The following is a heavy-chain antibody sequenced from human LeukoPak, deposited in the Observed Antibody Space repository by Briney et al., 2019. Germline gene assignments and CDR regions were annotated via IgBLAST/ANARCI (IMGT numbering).Heavy chain of an antibody. Sequence: ASVKVSCKVSGYTLTELSMHWVRQAPGKGLEWMGGFDPEDGETIYAQKFQGRVTMTEDTSTDTAYMELSSLRSEDTAVYYCATVSNWNDGTYYYMDVWGKGTTVTVSS. V-gene: IGHV1-24*01. D-gene: IGHD1-20*01. J-gene: IGHJ6*03. CDR1: GYTLTELS. CDR3: ATVSNWNDGTYYYMDV. CDR2: FDPEDGET.